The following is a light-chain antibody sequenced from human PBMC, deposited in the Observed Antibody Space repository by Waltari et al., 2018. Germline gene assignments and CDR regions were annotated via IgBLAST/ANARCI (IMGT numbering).Light chain of an antibody. Sequence: DIQLTQSPSPLSWSVGDTVTITCRASQTIYNSLNWYQHKPGKAPKLLISDTSTLQSVVPSRFSGRGSGTEFIRTISRLQPEDFGTYYCQQSYTLPYTFGQGTKLDI. J-gene: IGKJ2*01. CDR2: DTS. V-gene: IGKV1-39*01. CDR3: QQSYTLPYT. CDR1: QTIYNS.